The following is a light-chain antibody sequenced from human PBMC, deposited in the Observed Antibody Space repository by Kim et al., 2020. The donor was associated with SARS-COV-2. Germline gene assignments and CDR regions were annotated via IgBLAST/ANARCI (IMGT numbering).Light chain of an antibody. CDR2: DAS. CDR1: QSVSSN. V-gene: IGKV3-15*01. Sequence: IVMTQSPATLSVSPGERATLSCRASQSVSSNLAWYQQKPGQAPRLLIYDASTRATGIPARFSGSGSGTEFTLTISSLQSEDFAVYYCQQFNKWPRTFGPGTKVDIK. J-gene: IGKJ3*01. CDR3: QQFNKWPRT.